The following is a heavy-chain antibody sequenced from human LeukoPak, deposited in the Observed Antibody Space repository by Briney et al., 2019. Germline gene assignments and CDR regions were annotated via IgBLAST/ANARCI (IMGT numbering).Heavy chain of an antibody. Sequence: GGSLRLSCTASGFTFGDYTMSWVRQAPGKGLEWVGFIRSKAYGGTTEYAASVKGRFTISRDDSKSIAYLQMNSLKTEDTAVYYCTRDTPHYDILTDAFDIWGQGTMVTVSS. D-gene: IGHD3-9*01. V-gene: IGHV3-49*04. CDR1: GFTFGDYT. J-gene: IGHJ3*02. CDR3: TRDTPHYDILTDAFDI. CDR2: IRSKAYGGTT.